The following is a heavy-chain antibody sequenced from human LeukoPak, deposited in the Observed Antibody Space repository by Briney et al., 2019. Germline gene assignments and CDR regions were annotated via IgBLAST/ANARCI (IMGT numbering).Heavy chain of an antibody. CDR2: IIPILGIA. CDR3: ARGHCSGGSCYFDY. Sequence: SVKVSCKASGGTFSSYAISWVRQAPGQGLEWMGRIIPILGIANYAQKFQGRVTITADKSTSTAYMELSSLRSEDTAVYYCARGHCSGGSCYFDYWGQGTLVTVSS. V-gene: IGHV1-69*04. D-gene: IGHD2-15*01. J-gene: IGHJ4*02. CDR1: GGTFSSYA.